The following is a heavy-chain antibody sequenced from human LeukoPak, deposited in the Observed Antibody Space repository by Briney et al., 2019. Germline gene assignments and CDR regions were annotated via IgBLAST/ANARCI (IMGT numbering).Heavy chain of an antibody. CDR1: GYTFTGYF. Sequence: ASVRVSCKASGYTFTGYFMHWVRQAPGQGLDWMGWINPNTGGTKYAQKFQGRVTMTRDTSIGTAYMELSTVTSDDTAVYFCARVHAAGYFSLDLGYWGQGTLVTVSS. CDR2: INPNTGGT. CDR3: ARVHAAGYFSLDLGY. V-gene: IGHV1-2*02. D-gene: IGHD3-9*01. J-gene: IGHJ4*02.